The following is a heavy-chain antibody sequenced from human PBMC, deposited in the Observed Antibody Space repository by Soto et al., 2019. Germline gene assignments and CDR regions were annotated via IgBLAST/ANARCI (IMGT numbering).Heavy chain of an antibody. CDR2: IYHSGTT. V-gene: IGHV4-38-2*01. Sequence: PSETLSLTCVVSGYSISSGYYWGWIRQPPGKGLEWIGSIYHSGTTYYNPSLKSRVTISLGTSRNQFSLKLTAVTAANAAVYYCARSLFTSSWYAGSWGQGTLVTVSS. CDR1: GYSISSGYY. CDR3: ARSLFTSSWYAGS. D-gene: IGHD6-13*01. J-gene: IGHJ5*02.